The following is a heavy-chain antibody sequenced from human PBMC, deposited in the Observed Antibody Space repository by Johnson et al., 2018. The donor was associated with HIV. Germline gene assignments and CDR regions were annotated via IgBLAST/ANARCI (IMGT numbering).Heavy chain of an antibody. D-gene: IGHD1-7*01. CDR2: ISSDESYI. CDR1: GFTFSSFA. V-gene: IGHV3-30*04. J-gene: IGHJ3*02. CDR3: ARDRIPYNWNYEGDAFDI. Sequence: VQLVESGGGVVQPGTSLRLSCAASGFTFSSFAMHWVRQAPGKGLEWVAVISSDESYIHYGDSVKGRFIVSKDNSKNTLYLQMSSLRAEDTAVYYCARDRIPYNWNYEGDAFDIWGQGTMVTVSS.